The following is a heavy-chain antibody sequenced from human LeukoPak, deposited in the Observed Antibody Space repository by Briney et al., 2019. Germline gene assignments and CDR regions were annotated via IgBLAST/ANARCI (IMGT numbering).Heavy chain of an antibody. J-gene: IGHJ4*02. Sequence: GGSLRLSCAASGFTFSSYAMHWVRQAPGKGLESGAVISYDGSNKYYADSVKGRFTISRDNSKNTLYLQMNSLRAEDTAVYYCARGLRFLEWLLSPLDYWGQGTLVTVSS. CDR3: ARGLRFLEWLLSPLDY. V-gene: IGHV3-30-3*01. CDR2: ISYDGSNK. D-gene: IGHD3-3*01. CDR1: GFTFSSYA.